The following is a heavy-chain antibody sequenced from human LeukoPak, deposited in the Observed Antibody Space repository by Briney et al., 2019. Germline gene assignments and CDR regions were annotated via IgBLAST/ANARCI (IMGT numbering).Heavy chain of an antibody. V-gene: IGHV1-2*02. CDR2: INPNSGGT. CDR3: ARVHDSGYKIYNWFDP. D-gene: IGHD5-12*01. CDR1: GYTFTGYY. J-gene: IGHJ5*02. Sequence: ASVKVSCKASGYTFTGYYMHWVRQAPGQGLEWMGWINPNSGGTNYAQKFQGRVTISVDTSKNQFSLKLSSVTAADTAVYYCARVHDSGYKIYNWFDPWGQGTLVTVSS.